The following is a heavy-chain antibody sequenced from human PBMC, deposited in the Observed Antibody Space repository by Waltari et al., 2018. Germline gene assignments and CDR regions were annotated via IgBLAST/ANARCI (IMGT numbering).Heavy chain of an antibody. CDR3: ARGENPLENSLLFDY. CDR2: IYYSGST. Sequence: QVQLQESGPGLVKPSQTLSLTCTVSGGSISSGDYYWSWIRQPPGKGLEWIGYIYYSGSTYYNPSLKSRVTISVDTSKNQFSLKLSSVTAADTAVYYCARGENPLENSLLFDYWGQGTLVTVSS. CDR1: GGSISSGDYY. J-gene: IGHJ4*02. D-gene: IGHD6-6*01. V-gene: IGHV4-30-4*08.